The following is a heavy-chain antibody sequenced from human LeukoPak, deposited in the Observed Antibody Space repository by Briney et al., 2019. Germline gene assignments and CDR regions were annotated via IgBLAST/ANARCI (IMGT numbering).Heavy chain of an antibody. CDR3: ARENSGWSYFDY. J-gene: IGHJ4*02. Sequence: PGGSLRLSCAASGFTFSSYSMSWVRQAPGKGLEWIGYIYYTGSTNYNPSLKSRVTISVDTSKNQFSLKLSSVTAADTAVYYCARENSGWSYFDYWGQGTLVTVSS. CDR1: GFTFSSYS. CDR2: IYYTGST. V-gene: IGHV4-59*12. D-gene: IGHD6-19*01.